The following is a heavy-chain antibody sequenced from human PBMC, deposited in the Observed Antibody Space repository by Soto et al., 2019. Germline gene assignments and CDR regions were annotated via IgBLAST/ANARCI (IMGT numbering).Heavy chain of an antibody. CDR3: ARAQLALGYYYYYGMDV. Sequence: SETLSLTCTVSGGSVISGSYYFICIRQPPWKGLEWIGYIYYSGSTNYNPSLKSRVTISVDTSKNQFSLKLSSVTAADTAVYYCARAQLALGYYYYYGMDVWGQGTTVTVSS. CDR2: IYYSGST. CDR1: GGSVISGSYY. D-gene: IGHD2-2*01. J-gene: IGHJ6*02. V-gene: IGHV4-61*01.